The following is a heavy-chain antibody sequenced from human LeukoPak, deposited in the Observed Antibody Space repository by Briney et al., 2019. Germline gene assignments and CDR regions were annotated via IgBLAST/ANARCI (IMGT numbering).Heavy chain of an antibody. V-gene: IGHV3-23*01. CDR2: ISGSRGST. Sequence: GGSLRLSCAASGFTFSSYGMSWVRQAPGKGLEWASAISGSRGSTYYADSVKGRFTISRDNSKNTLYLQMNSLRAEDTAVYYCAKDYDRNYYDSSGFFDYWGQGTLVTVSS. D-gene: IGHD3-22*01. J-gene: IGHJ4*02. CDR1: GFTFSSYG. CDR3: AKDYDRNYYDSSGFFDY.